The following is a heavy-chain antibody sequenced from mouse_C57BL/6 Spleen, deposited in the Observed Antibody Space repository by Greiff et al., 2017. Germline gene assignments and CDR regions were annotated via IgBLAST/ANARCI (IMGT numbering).Heavy chain of an antibody. Sequence: QVQLQQPGAELVKPGASVKLSCKASGYNFTSYWMHWVKQRPGRGLEGIGRIDPNSGGTKYNEKFKSKATLTVDQPSSTAYMQLSSLTSEDSAVYYCARECDYDGVWFAYWGQGTLVTVSA. CDR2: IDPNSGGT. J-gene: IGHJ3*01. D-gene: IGHD2-4*01. V-gene: IGHV1-72*01. CDR3: ARECDYDGVWFAY. CDR1: GYNFTSYW.